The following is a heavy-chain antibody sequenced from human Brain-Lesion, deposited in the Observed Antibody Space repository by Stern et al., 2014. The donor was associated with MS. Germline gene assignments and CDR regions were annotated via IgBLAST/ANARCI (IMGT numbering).Heavy chain of an antibody. Sequence: VQLEESGPGLVKPSETLSLTCTVAGGSVSSTSYAWAWIRPPPGKGLEWIGTLYYSGNTYYSPSLKSRLTLSLDTSKNQFSLQRGSGTAADTAVYYCAGEEDIRYCSGGSCTGNWFDPWGQGTLVTVSS. D-gene: IGHD2-15*01. V-gene: IGHV4-39*01. J-gene: IGHJ5*02. CDR3: AGEEDIRYCSGGSCTGNWFDP. CDR1: GGSVSSTSYA. CDR2: LYYSGNT.